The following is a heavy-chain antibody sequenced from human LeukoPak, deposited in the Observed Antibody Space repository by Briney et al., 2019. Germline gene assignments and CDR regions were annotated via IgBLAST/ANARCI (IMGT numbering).Heavy chain of an antibody. CDR1: GGSFSGNY. D-gene: IGHD6-13*01. V-gene: IGHV4-34*01. CDR2: INPSGST. J-gene: IGHJ4*02. Sequence: SETLSLTCAVSGGSFSGNYWSWIRQPAGKGLEWMGEINPSGSTNYNPSLKSRVTISVDTSKNQFSLNLSSVTAADTAMYYCARGRPGYSSSWYSTWGQGTLVTVSS. CDR3: ARGRPGYSSSWYST.